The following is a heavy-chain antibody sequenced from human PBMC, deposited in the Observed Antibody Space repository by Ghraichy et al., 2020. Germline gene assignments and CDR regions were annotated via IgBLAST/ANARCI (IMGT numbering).Heavy chain of an antibody. CDR2: IYYSGST. CDR3: GRHGGAYGNSWYIDF. Sequence: SETLSLTCTVSGGSISYSTYYWGWIRQPPGKGLEWIGSIYYSGSTYYNPSLKSRVTISIDTSKNQFSLKLNSVTAADTAVYYCGRHGGAYGNSWYIDFWGQGTLVTVSS. V-gene: IGHV4-39*01. CDR1: GGSISYSTYY. D-gene: IGHD6-13*01. J-gene: IGHJ4*02.